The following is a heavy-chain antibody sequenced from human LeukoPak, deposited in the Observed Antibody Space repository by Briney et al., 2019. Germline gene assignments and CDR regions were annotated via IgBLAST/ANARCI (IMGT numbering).Heavy chain of an antibody. V-gene: IGHV3-48*03. D-gene: IGHD1-7*01. CDR2: ISSSGSTI. CDR3: ARADWNYAFDI. Sequence: GGSLRLSCAASGSTFSSYEINWVRQAPGKGLEWVSYISSSGSTIYFADSVKGRFTISRDNAKNSLYLQMNSLRAEDTAVYYCARADWNYAFDIWGQGTMVTVSS. CDR1: GSTFSSYE. J-gene: IGHJ3*02.